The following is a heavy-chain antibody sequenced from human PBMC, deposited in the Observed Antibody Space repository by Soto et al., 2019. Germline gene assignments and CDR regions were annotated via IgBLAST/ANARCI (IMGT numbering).Heavy chain of an antibody. J-gene: IGHJ5*02. CDR1: GGSISSYY. Sequence: SETLSLTCTVSGGSISSYYWIWVRQPSGKGLEWIGRIYTSGSTNYNPSLKSRVTMSVDTSKNQFSLKLSSVTAADTAVYYCARDRRYCSGGSCYRAFDPWGQGTLVTVSS. CDR2: IYTSGST. V-gene: IGHV4-4*07. D-gene: IGHD2-15*01. CDR3: ARDRRYCSGGSCYRAFDP.